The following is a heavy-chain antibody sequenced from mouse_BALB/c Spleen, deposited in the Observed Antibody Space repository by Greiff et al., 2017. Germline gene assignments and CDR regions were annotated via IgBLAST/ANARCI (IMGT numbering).Heavy chain of an antibody. CDR1: GYTFTSYT. CDR2: INPSSGYT. V-gene: IGHV1-4*01. Sequence: VHLVESGAELARPGASVKMSCKASGYTFTSYTMHWVKQRPGQGLEWIGYINPSSGYTNYNQKFKDKATLTADKSSSTAYMQLSSLTSEDSAVYYCARHYGSSYRYFDVWGAGTTVTVSS. D-gene: IGHD1-1*01. J-gene: IGHJ1*01. CDR3: ARHYGSSYRYFDV.